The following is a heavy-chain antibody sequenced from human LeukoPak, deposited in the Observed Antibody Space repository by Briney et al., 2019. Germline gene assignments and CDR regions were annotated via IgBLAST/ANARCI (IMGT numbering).Heavy chain of an antibody. Sequence: GGSLRLSCAASGFTFSSIYMTCVRQAPAKGLEWVSVIYSSGRTSYADSVKGRFTISRDNSKNTLYLQMNSLRAEDTAVYYCAKRARPFGGGFDYWGQGTLVSVSS. J-gene: IGHJ4*02. CDR3: AKRARPFGGGFDY. D-gene: IGHD3-16*01. CDR1: GFTFSSIY. CDR2: IYSSGRT. V-gene: IGHV3-53*01.